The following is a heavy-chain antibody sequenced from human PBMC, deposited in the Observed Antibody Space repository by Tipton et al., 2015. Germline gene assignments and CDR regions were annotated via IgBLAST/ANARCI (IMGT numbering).Heavy chain of an antibody. Sequence: TLSLTCTVSGGSVSTSNYYWGWIRQSPGKGLEWIGYISYSGSTNYNPSLKSRVTISVDTSKNQFSLKLTSVTAADTAVYYCASRGAGPSHYAMDVWGQGTTVTVSS. CDR2: ISYSGST. CDR1: GGSVSTSNYY. V-gene: IGHV4-61*05. CDR3: ASRGAGPSHYAMDV. J-gene: IGHJ6*02. D-gene: IGHD6-19*01.